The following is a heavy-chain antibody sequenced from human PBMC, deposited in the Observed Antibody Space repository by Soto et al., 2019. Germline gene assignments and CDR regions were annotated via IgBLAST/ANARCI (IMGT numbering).Heavy chain of an antibody. Sequence: QVQLVESGGGVVQPGRSLRLSCAASGFSFRSYGMHWVRQAPGKGLEWVAVISYDGSNKYYADSVKGRFTIARDNSKYTLYLQMNSLRAEDTAVYYCAKEKGLSCSGGSGLPFYYYGMDVWGQGTTFTVSS. V-gene: IGHV3-30*18. D-gene: IGHD2-15*01. CDR1: GFSFRSYG. CDR2: ISYDGSNK. J-gene: IGHJ6*02. CDR3: AKEKGLSCSGGSGLPFYYYGMDV.